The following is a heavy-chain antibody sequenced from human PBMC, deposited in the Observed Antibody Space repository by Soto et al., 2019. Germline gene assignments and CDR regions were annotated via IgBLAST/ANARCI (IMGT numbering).Heavy chain of an antibody. D-gene: IGHD6-13*01. CDR3: XAGEASSRNLAPYYLDF. Sequence: SETLSLTCTVSGGSMRDYFWTWIRQPPGKGLEWIGYIHYSGTTSFFPSYNPSLRSRVTISEDTSKNRFSLKLLSVTTADTAVYFCXAGEASSRNLAPYYLDFWGQGTLVTVSS. J-gene: IGHJ4*02. V-gene: IGHV4-59*01. CDR1: GGSMRDYF. CDR2: IHYSGTT.